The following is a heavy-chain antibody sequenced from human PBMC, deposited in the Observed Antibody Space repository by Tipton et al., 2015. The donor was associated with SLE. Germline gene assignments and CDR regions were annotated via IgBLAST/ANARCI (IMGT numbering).Heavy chain of an antibody. J-gene: IGHJ4*02. CDR3: ARDVWSGYYRRFDY. Sequence: SLRLSCAASGFTFSNYWMHWVRQAPGKGLVWVSRISSDGSSTDYADSVKGRFTISRDNAENSLYLQMNSLRAEDTAVYYCARDVWSGYYRRFDYWGQGTLVTVSS. CDR2: ISSDGSST. D-gene: IGHD3-3*01. CDR1: GFTFSNYW. V-gene: IGHV3-74*01.